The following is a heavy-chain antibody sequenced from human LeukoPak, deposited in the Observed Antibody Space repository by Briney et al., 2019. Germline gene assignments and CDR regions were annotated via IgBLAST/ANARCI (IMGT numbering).Heavy chain of an antibody. D-gene: IGHD3-10*01. Sequence: PGGSLRLSCSAPGFTFSSYGMHWGRQAPGKGLEWVAFIRYDGSNKYYADSVKGRFTITIDNSKNMLYVQMNRLRAEDTAVYYCARYPIAFGDLSPYYYYYMDVWGKGTTVTISS. CDR1: GFTFSSYG. CDR3: ARYPIAFGDLSPYYYYYMDV. CDR2: IRYDGSNK. J-gene: IGHJ6*03. V-gene: IGHV3-30*02.